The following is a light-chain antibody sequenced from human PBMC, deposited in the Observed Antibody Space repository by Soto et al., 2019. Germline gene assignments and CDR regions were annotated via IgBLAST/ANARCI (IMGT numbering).Light chain of an antibody. Sequence: QHVLTQSPSASASLGASVKLTCTLSSGHSSYAIAWHQQQPEKGPRYLMKLNSYGSHSKGDGIPDRFSGSSSGAERYLTISSLQSEDEADYSCQTWGSRTVVFGGGTKLTVL. CDR3: QTWGSRTVV. CDR1: SGHSSYA. CDR2: LNSYGSH. J-gene: IGLJ2*01. V-gene: IGLV4-69*01.